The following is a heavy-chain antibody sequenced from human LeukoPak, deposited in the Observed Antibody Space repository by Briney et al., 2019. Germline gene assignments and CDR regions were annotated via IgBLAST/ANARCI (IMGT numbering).Heavy chain of an antibody. Sequence: SETLTLTCTVSGGSISSYYWSWIRQPPGKGLEWIGYIYYSGSTNYNPSLKSRVTISVDTSKNQFSLKLSSVTAADTAVYYCAREYSSSWSKINWFDPWGQGTLVTVSS. V-gene: IGHV4-59*01. CDR2: IYYSGST. CDR1: GGSISSYY. CDR3: AREYSSSWSKINWFDP. D-gene: IGHD6-13*01. J-gene: IGHJ5*02.